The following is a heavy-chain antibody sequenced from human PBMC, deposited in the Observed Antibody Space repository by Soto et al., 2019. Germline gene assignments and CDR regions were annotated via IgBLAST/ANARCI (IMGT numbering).Heavy chain of an antibody. V-gene: IGHV1-8*01. CDR1: GYTFTSYD. D-gene: IGHD3-22*01. CDR2: MNPNSGNT. Sequence: ASAKLSCKASGYTFTSYDSNCVRQAPGQGLEWMGWMNPNSGNTGYAQKFQGRVTMTRNTSISTAYMELSSLRSEDTAVYYCARAPYYYDSSGYYKYWGQGTLVNVSA. CDR3: ARAPYYYDSSGYYKY. J-gene: IGHJ4*02.